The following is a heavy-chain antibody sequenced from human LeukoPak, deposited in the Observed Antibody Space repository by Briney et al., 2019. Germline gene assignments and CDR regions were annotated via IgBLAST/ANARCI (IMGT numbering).Heavy chain of an antibody. Sequence: GGSLRLSCAASGFTFSSFGMSWVRQAPGKGLEWVSAISSTGGTAYYADSVKGRFTISRDNAKNSLYLQMNSLRAEDTAVYYCATLGIAVAGPWGQGTLVTVSS. V-gene: IGHV3-23*01. CDR3: ATLGIAVAGP. D-gene: IGHD6-19*01. CDR2: ISSTGGTA. J-gene: IGHJ5*02. CDR1: GFTFSSFG.